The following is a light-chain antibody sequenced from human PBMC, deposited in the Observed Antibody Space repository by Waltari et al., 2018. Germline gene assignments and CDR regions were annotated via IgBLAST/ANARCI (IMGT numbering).Light chain of an antibody. CDR2: DVS. CDR1: SSDVGGYNY. J-gene: IGLJ2*01. V-gene: IGLV2-14*01. Sequence: QSALPQPASVPGSPGQSITIPCPGTSSDVGGYNYVPWYQQHPGKAPKLMIYDVSNRPSGVSNRFSGSKSGNTASLTISGLQAEDEADYYCSSYTSSSTLVFGGGTKLTVL. CDR3: SSYTSSSTLV.